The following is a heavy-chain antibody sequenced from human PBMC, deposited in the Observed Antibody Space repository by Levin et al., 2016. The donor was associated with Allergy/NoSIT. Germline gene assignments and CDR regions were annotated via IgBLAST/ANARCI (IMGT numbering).Heavy chain of an antibody. J-gene: IGHJ6*02. CDR2: IYYSGST. D-gene: IGHD2-21*01. CDR3: ARDSVPIYSWGMDV. Sequence: SETLSLTCTVSGGSISSYYWSWIRQPPGKGLEWIGYIYYSGSTNYNPSLKSRVTISVDTSKNQFSLKLSSVTAADTAVYYCARDSVPIYSWGMDVWGQGTTVTVSS. V-gene: IGHV4-59*12. CDR1: GGSISSYY.